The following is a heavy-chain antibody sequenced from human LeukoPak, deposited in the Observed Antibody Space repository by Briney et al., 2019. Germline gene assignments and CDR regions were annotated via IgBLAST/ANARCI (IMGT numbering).Heavy chain of an antibody. V-gene: IGHV3-73*01. CDR3: TRLAETGRYCSSTSCSVDY. CDR1: GFTFSGSA. D-gene: IGHD2-2*01. Sequence: QPGGSLKLSCAASGFTFSGSAMHWVRQASGKGLEWVGRIRSKANSYATAYAASVKGRFTISRDDSKNTAYLQMNSLKTEDTAVYYCTRLAETGRYCSSTSCSVDYWGQGTLVTVSS. J-gene: IGHJ4*02. CDR2: IRSKANSYAT.